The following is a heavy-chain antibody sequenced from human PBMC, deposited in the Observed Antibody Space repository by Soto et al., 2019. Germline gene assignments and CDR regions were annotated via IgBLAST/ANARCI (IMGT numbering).Heavy chain of an antibody. CDR2: INAYNGYT. D-gene: IGHD3-22*01. J-gene: IGHJ4*02. CDR3: ARESESGYYDGFDY. Sequence: ASVKVSCKASGYTFSDFGSSWVRRAPGQGLEWMGWINAYNGYTNYAQKLQGRVTMTTDSSTSTASMELRSLTSDDTAVYYCARESESGYYDGFDYWGPGTLVTVSS. CDR1: GYTFSDFG. V-gene: IGHV1-18*04.